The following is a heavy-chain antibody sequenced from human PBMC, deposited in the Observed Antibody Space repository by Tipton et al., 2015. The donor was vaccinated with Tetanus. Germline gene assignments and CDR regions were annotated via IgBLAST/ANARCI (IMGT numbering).Heavy chain of an antibody. J-gene: IGHJ4*02. CDR2: VYYTGNT. CDR1: GGSISSFH. Sequence: VKPSETLSLSCTVSGGSISSFHWSWIRQAPGTGLEWIGNVYYTGNTNYNPSLKSRVTISTDPTRKQFSLNLRSVTTADAAVYYCAGLPLGGGYSAHHYFLHWGPGTLVTVSS. D-gene: IGHD4-23*01. V-gene: IGHV4-59*01. CDR3: AGLPLGGGYSAHHYFLH.